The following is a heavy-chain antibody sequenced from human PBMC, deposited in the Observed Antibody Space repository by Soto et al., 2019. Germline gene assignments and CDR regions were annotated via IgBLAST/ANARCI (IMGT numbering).Heavy chain of an antibody. J-gene: IGHJ4*02. CDR3: TRVSLVGATGGRYFDS. CDR1: GFIFSDHY. D-gene: IGHD1-26*01. Sequence: VQLVESGGGLVQPGGSLRLSCAASGFIFSDHYMDWVRQAPGKGLEWVGRIKNKANSYTTEYAASVKGRFTISRDDSKNSLYLQMNSLKTEDTAVYYCTRVSLVGATGGRYFDSWGQGTLLTVSS. CDR2: IKNKANSYTT. V-gene: IGHV3-72*01.